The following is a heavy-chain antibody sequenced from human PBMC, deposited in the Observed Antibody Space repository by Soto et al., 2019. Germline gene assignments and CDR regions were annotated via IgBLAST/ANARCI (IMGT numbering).Heavy chain of an antibody. Sequence: SETLSLTCTVSGGSISSSSYYWGWIRQPPGKGLEWIGSIYYSGSTYYNPSLKSRVTISVDTSKNQFSLKLSSVTAADTAVYYCARRRGSNKYNWSYGFNIDYWGQGTLVTVSS. D-gene: IGHD1-7*01. J-gene: IGHJ4*02. CDR2: IYYSGST. CDR1: GGSISSSSYY. CDR3: ARRRGSNKYNWSYGFNIDY. V-gene: IGHV4-39*01.